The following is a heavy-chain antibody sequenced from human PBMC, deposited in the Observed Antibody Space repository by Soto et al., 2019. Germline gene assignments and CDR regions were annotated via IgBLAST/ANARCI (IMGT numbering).Heavy chain of an antibody. Sequence: SETLSLTCTVSGGSISSGGSSWCWIRQHPGKGLEWIGYIYYSRSTYYNPSLKSRVTISVDTSKNQFSLKLSSVTAADTAVYYCARDLATFWFDPWGQGXLVTVSS. CDR2: IYYSRST. CDR1: GGSISSGGSS. D-gene: IGHD3-16*01. J-gene: IGHJ5*02. V-gene: IGHV4-31*03. CDR3: ARDLATFWFDP.